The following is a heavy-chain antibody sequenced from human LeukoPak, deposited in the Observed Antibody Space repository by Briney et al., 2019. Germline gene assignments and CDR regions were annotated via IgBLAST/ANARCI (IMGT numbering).Heavy chain of an antibody. CDR3: AKDLDDYVWGSAFDY. CDR1: GFTFSSCA. Sequence: LPGGYLRLSCAASGFTFSSCAMSWVRQAPGKGLEWVSAISGSGGSTYYADSVKGRFAISRDNSKNTLYLQMNSLRAEDTAVYYCAKDLDDYVWGSAFDYWGQGTLVTVSS. J-gene: IGHJ4*02. V-gene: IGHV3-23*01. CDR2: ISGSGGST. D-gene: IGHD3-16*01.